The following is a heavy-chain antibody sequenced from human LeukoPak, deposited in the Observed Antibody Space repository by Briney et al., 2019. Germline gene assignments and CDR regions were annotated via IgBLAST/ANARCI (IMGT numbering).Heavy chain of an antibody. V-gene: IGHV3-21*01. CDR2: ISSSSSYI. D-gene: IGHD2-15*01. J-gene: IGHJ4*02. CDR1: RFPYSRLS. CDR3: AGDLSGSYYFDK. Sequence: GVSLRLSRAASRFPYSRLSMIWVPQPPGKGLEGVSSISSSSSYIYYADSVKGRFTVSRDNAKNSLYLRMNSLRAEDTAVYYCAGDLSGSYYFDKCGQGTLVTVSS.